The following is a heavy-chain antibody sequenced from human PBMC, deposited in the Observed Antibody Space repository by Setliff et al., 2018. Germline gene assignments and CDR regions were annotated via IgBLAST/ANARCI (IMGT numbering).Heavy chain of an antibody. D-gene: IGHD6-13*01. V-gene: IGHV1-46*01. J-gene: IGHJ4*02. Sequence: ASVKVSCKATGYTLSRHYMHWVRQAPGQGLEWVGIINPGGGSASIVEKFQGRVTMTSDTSTSTVYMEVNSLRSDDTAVYFCARGGVAAAGKKGVFEHWGQGTLVTVS. CDR3: ARGGVAAAGKKGVFEH. CDR1: GYTLSRHY. CDR2: INPGGGSA.